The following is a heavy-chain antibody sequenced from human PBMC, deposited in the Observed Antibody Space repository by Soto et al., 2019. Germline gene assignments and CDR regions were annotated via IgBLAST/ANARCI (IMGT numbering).Heavy chain of an antibody. CDR2: IEGDGSEK. J-gene: IGHJ4*02. Sequence: GGSLRLSCAASEFTFSTYWMTWVRQAPGKGLEWVANIEGDGSEKNYVDSVKGRFTVSRDNAKRSLYLQMNSLRVEDTAVYYCVRGLCNGSPHFFYWGQGTPVTVSS. CDR3: VRGLCNGSPHFFY. D-gene: IGHD1-26*01. CDR1: EFTFSTYW. V-gene: IGHV3-7*05.